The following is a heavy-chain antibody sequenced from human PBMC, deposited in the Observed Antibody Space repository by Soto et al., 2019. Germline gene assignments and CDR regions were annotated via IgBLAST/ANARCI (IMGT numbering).Heavy chain of an antibody. Sequence: SVKVSCKASGGTFSSYAISWLRQAPGQGLEWMGGIIPIFGTANYAQKFQGRVTITADKSTSTAYMELSSLRSEDTAVYYCARGTLDCGGDCNAFDIWGQGTMVTVSS. D-gene: IGHD2-21*02. CDR1: GGTFSSYA. V-gene: IGHV1-69*06. J-gene: IGHJ3*02. CDR3: ARGTLDCGGDCNAFDI. CDR2: IIPIFGTA.